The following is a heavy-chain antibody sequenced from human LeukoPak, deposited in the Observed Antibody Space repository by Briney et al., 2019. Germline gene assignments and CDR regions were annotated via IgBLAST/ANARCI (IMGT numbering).Heavy chain of an antibody. Sequence: ASVKVSCKASGYTFTSYGISCVRQAPGQGLEWMGWISAYNGNTNYAQKLQGRVTMTTDTSTSTAYMELRSLRSDDTAVYYCARVYSSGWYGDWFDPWGQGTLVTVSS. CDR3: ARVYSSGWYGDWFDP. V-gene: IGHV1-18*01. CDR2: ISAYNGNT. J-gene: IGHJ5*02. D-gene: IGHD6-19*01. CDR1: GYTFTSYG.